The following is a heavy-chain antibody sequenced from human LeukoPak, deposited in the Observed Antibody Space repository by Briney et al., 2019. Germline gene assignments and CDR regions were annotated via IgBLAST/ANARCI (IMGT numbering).Heavy chain of an antibody. CDR3: ARDKYYGSGSPSTFDY. J-gene: IGHJ4*02. D-gene: IGHD3-10*01. CDR2: ISAYNGNT. Sequence: VASVTVSCKASGYTFTSYGISWVRQAPGQGLEWMGWISAYNGNTNYAQKLQGRVTMTTDTSTSTAYMELRSLRSDDTAVYYCARDKYYGSGSPSTFDYWGQGTLVTVSS. CDR1: GYTFTSYG. V-gene: IGHV1-18*01.